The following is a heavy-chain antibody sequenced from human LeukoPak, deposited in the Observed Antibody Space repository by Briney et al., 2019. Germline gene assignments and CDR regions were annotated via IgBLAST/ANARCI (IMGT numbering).Heavy chain of an antibody. V-gene: IGHV3-30*18. D-gene: IGHD6-13*01. J-gene: IGHJ4*02. CDR1: GFTFSSYG. CDR3: VKEGIPGYSSSWYGVDY. CDR2: ISYDGSNK. Sequence: GGSLRLSCAASGFTFSSYGMHWVRQAPGKGLEWVAVISYDGSNKYYADSVKGRFTISRDNSKNTLYLQMNSLRAEDTAVYYCVKEGIPGYSSSWYGVDYWGQGTLVTVSS.